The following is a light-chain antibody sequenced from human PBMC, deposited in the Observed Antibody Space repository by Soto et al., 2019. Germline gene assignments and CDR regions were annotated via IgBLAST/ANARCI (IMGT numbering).Light chain of an antibody. CDR2: GAS. CDR3: LQDYNFPFT. V-gene: IGKV1-6*01. CDR1: QGIRKD. J-gene: IGKJ2*01. Sequence: AIQMTQSPSSLSASVGDRVTITCRASQGIRKDLAWYQQKPWKAPQILIYGASTLQTGVASRFSGSGSATDFTLTISSLQPEDSAAYYCLQDYNFPFTFGQGTKLDIK.